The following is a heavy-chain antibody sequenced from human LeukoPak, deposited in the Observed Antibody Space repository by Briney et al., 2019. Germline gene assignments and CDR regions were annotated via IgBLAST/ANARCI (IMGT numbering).Heavy chain of an antibody. D-gene: IGHD1-1*01. V-gene: IGHV3-23*01. CDR1: GFTFSNYA. Sequence: GGSLRLSCAASGFTFSNYAMSWVRQAPAKGLEWVSALSSSGGDTFYADSVKGRFTISRDTSKNTLYLQMYSLRAEDTAVYYCAKAGTGTXMIFDYXGXGXXVXVSS. J-gene: IGHJ4*02. CDR3: AKAGTGTXMIFDY. CDR2: LSSSGGDT.